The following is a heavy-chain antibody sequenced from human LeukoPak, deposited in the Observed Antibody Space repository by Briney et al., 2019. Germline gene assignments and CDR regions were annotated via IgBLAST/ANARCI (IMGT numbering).Heavy chain of an antibody. Sequence: GGSLRLSCAASGFTFSSYAMSWVRQAPGKGLEWVSGLSGSSGVTYYADSVKGRSTISRDNSKNTLYLQMNSLRDEDTAVYYCATFSSGWSLCYWGQGTLVTVSS. CDR3: ATFSSGWSLCY. D-gene: IGHD6-13*01. J-gene: IGHJ4*02. CDR2: LSGSSGVT. V-gene: IGHV3-23*01. CDR1: GFTFSSYA.